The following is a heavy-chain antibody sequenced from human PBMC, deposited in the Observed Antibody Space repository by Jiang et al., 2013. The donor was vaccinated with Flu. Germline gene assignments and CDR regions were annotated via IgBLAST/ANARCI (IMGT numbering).Heavy chain of an antibody. Sequence: KPTQTLTLTCTFSGFSLSTRGMCVSWIRQPPGKSLEWLALIDWDDDKYYSASLKPRLTIAQDTSKNXVVLTMTNMGPEDTATYYCARDDLITGTTGDPSYYGLDVWGQGTTVTVSS. V-gene: IGHV2-70*01. CDR1: GFSLSTRGMC. J-gene: IGHJ6*02. CDR2: IDWDDDK. CDR3: ARDDLITGTTGDPSYYGLDV. D-gene: IGHD1-7*01.